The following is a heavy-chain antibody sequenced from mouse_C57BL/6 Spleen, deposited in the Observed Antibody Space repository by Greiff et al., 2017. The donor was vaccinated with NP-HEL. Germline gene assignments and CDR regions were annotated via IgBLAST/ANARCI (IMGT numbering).Heavy chain of an antibody. CDR3: ARQGDYDDGFDY. CDR2: ISSGGSYT. CDR1: GFTFSSYG. Sequence: EVQGVESGGDLVKPGGSLKLSCAASGFTFSSYGMSWVRQTPDKRLEWVATISSGGSYTYYPDSVKGRFTISRDNAKNTLYLQMSSLKSEDTAMYYCARQGDYDDGFDYWGQGTTLTVSS. J-gene: IGHJ2*01. D-gene: IGHD2-4*01. V-gene: IGHV5-6*01.